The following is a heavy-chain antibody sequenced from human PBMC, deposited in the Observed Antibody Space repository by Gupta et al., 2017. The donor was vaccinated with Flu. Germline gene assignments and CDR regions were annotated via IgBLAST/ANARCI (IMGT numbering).Heavy chain of an antibody. Sequence: EVQLVESGGGLVKPGGSLRLSCAASGFTFMNAWMTWVRQAPGKGLEWVGRIKSQFDGGSTDYASPVKDRFSISRDDSKNTIYLQMNGLKTEDTALYYCARIAAAGTGNYMDVWGKGTTVTVSS. V-gene: IGHV3-15*01. CDR2: IKSQFDGGST. J-gene: IGHJ6*03. CDR1: GFTFMNAW. CDR3: ARIAAAGTGNYMDV. D-gene: IGHD6-13*01.